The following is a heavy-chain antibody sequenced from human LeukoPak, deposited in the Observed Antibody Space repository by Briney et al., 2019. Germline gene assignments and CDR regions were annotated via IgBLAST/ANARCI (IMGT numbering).Heavy chain of an antibody. D-gene: IGHD2-2*03. V-gene: IGHV3-21*01. CDR1: GITLSTYS. CDR3: ARDPLDISRWTNAFDI. Sequence: GGSLRLSCVASGITLSTYSMNWVRQAPGKGLEWVSSISSGSSYIYYADSMKGRFTISRDNSKNTLYLEMNGLRSDDTAVYYCARDPLDISRWTNAFDIWGQGTMVTVSS. J-gene: IGHJ3*02. CDR2: ISSGSSYI.